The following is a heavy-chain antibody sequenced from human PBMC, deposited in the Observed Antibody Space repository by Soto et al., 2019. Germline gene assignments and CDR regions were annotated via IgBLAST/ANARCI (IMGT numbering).Heavy chain of an antibody. Sequence: EVQLLESGGGLVQPGGSLRLSCAASGFTFSSYAMSWVRQAPGKGLEWVSAISGSGGSTYYADSVKGRFTISRDNSKNTLYRQMNSLRAEDTAVYYCAKKRWDYYDSSGWDYWGQGTLVTVSS. CDR2: ISGSGGST. V-gene: IGHV3-23*01. D-gene: IGHD3-22*01. J-gene: IGHJ4*02. CDR1: GFTFSSYA. CDR3: AKKRWDYYDSSGWDY.